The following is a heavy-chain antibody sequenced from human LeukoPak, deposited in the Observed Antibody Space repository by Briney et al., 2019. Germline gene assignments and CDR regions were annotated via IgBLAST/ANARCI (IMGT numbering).Heavy chain of an antibody. CDR1: GYTLTDYY. V-gene: IGHV1-2*06. CDR3: ARVGYYESSGYYEY. D-gene: IGHD3-22*01. CDR2: INPNSGGT. J-gene: IGHJ4*02. Sequence: ASVKVSCKASGYTLTDYYMHWVRQAPGQGLEWMGRINPNSGGTNYARKFQGRVTMTRDTSISTVYMELSRLRSDDTAVYYCARVGYYESSGYYEYWGQGTLVTVS.